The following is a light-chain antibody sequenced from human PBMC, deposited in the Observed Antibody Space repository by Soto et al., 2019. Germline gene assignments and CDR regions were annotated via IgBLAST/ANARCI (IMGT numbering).Light chain of an antibody. Sequence: DSQMTQYPSTLSASVGDRVTITCRASQSISCWLAWYQQKPGKAPNLLISKASTLQSGVPPRFSGSGYGTEFTLTISSLQPDDFATYYCQQYEKYPMTFGGGTKVEIK. CDR3: QQYEKYPMT. J-gene: IGKJ4*01. CDR1: QSISCW. CDR2: KAS. V-gene: IGKV1-5*03.